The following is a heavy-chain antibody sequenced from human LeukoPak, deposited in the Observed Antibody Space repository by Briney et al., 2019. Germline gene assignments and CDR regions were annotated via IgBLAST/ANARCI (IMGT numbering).Heavy chain of an antibody. Sequence: AETLSLTCTVSGGSFSSGSYYWSWIRQPPGQGLVWIVYIYYSGSTNYNPSLKSRATISVDTSKNQFTLKLSSVTAADTAVYYCAKTYRARGYTYGYFDYWGQGTPVTVSS. V-gene: IGHV4-61*01. CDR2: IYYSGST. D-gene: IGHD5-18*01. CDR3: AKTYRARGYTYGYFDY. J-gene: IGHJ4*02. CDR1: GGSFSSGSYY.